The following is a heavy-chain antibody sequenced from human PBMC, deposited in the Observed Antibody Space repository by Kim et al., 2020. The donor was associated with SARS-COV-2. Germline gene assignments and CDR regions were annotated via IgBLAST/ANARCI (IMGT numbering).Heavy chain of an antibody. Sequence: GGSLRLSCAASGFTFSSYEMNWVRQAPGKGLEWVSYISSSGSTIYYADSVKGRFTISRDNAKNSLYLQMNSLRAEDTAVYYCARTVEWLSGTFDYWGQGTLVTVSS. D-gene: IGHD3-3*01. V-gene: IGHV3-48*03. J-gene: IGHJ4*02. CDR2: ISSSGSTI. CDR1: GFTFSSYE. CDR3: ARTVEWLSGTFDY.